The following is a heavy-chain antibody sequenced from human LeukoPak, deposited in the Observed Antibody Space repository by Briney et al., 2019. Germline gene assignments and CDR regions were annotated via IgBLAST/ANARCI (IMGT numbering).Heavy chain of an antibody. CDR2: ISSSGSTI. V-gene: IGHV3-11*01. CDR1: GFTFSDYY. Sequence: GGSLRLSCVASGFTFSDYYMSWIRQAPGKGLEWVSYISSSGSTIYYADSVKGRFTISRDNSRNTLYLQMNSLRAEDTAVYYCARAFQLAFDYWGQGTLVTVSS. CDR3: ARAFQLAFDY. J-gene: IGHJ4*02.